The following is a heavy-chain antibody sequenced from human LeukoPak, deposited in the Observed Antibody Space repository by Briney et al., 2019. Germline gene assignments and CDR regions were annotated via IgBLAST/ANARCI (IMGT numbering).Heavy chain of an antibody. CDR3: ARRVRGSYYYYYYMDV. D-gene: IGHD3-10*01. CDR1: GGSFSGYY. V-gene: IGHV4-34*01. J-gene: IGHJ6*03. Sequence: SETLSLTCAVYGGSFSGYYWSWIRQPPGKGLEWIGEINHSGSTNYNPSLKSRVTISVDTSKNQFSLKLSSVTAADTAVYYCARRVRGSYYYYYYMDVWGKGTTVTVSS. CDR2: INHSGST.